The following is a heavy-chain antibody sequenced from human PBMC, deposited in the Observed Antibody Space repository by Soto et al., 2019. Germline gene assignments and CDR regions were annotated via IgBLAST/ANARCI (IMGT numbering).Heavy chain of an antibody. Sequence: GGSLRLSCAASGFTFSSYSMNWVRQAPGKGLEWVSSISSSSSYIYYADSVKGRFTISRDNAKNSLYLQMNSLRAEDTAVYYCARDAVYDYVWGSYGEEVYGMDVWGQGTTVTVSS. J-gene: IGHJ6*02. CDR2: ISSSSSYI. CDR1: GFTFSSYS. D-gene: IGHD3-16*01. V-gene: IGHV3-21*01. CDR3: ARDAVYDYVWGSYGEEVYGMDV.